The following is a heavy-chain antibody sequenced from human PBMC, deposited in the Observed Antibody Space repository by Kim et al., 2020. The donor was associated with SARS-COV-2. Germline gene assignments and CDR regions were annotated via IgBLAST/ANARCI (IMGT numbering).Heavy chain of an antibody. J-gene: IGHJ4*02. CDR2: IWYDGSNK. Sequence: GGSLRLSCAASGFTFSSYGMHWVRQAPGKGLEWVAVIWYDGSNKYYADSVKGRFTISRDNSKNTLYLQMNSLRAEDTAVYYCARRGKKTTVTNYYFDYWGQGTLVTVSS. D-gene: IGHD4-17*01. CDR1: GFTFSSYG. CDR3: ARRGKKTTVTNYYFDY. V-gene: IGHV3-33*01.